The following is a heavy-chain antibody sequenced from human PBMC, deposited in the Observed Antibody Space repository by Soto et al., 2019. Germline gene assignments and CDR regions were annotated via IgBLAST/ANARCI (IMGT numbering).Heavy chain of an antibody. D-gene: IGHD3-10*01. CDR3: VRDAHRGGDFDY. CDR2: IKPDGSEK. Sequence: PVGSLRLSCAASGFTFSSYWMVWVRQAPGKGLEWVANIKPDGSEKYYVASAKGRFTISRDNARKSLYLQMNSLRAEDTAVYYCVRDAHRGGDFDYWGQGT. V-gene: IGHV3-7*04. CDR1: GFTFSSYW. J-gene: IGHJ4*02.